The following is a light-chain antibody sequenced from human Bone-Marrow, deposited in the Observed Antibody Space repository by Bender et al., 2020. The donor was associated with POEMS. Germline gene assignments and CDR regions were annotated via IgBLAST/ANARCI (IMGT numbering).Light chain of an antibody. CDR2: DVN. J-gene: IGLJ3*02. CDR1: ETDIGGYNF. Sequence: QSALTQPASVSGSPGQSITISCTGTETDIGGYNFVCWYQQYPGKAPKLVIYDVNSRPSGVSNRFSGSKSGNTASLTISGLQAEDEGNYYCSSYTSSSAFWVFGGGTKVTVL. V-gene: IGLV2-14*01. CDR3: SSYTSSSAFWV.